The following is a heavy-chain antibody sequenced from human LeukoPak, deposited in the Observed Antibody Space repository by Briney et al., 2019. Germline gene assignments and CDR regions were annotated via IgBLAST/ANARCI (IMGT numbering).Heavy chain of an antibody. CDR2: INPNSGGT. CDR3: ARDTVGATAGY. CDR1: GYTFTGYY. D-gene: IGHD1-26*01. Sequence: ASVKVSCKASGYTFTGYYMHWVRQAPGQGLEWMGWINPNSGGTNYAQKFQGRVTVTRDTSTSTVYMELSSLRSKDTAVYYCARDTVGATAGYWGQGTLITVSS. V-gene: IGHV1-2*02. J-gene: IGHJ4*02.